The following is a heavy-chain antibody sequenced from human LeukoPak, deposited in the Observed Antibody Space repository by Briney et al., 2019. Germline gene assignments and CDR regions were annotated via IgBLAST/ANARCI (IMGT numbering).Heavy chain of an antibody. D-gene: IGHD3-10*01. CDR3: AKDARGDYYYYMDV. J-gene: IGHJ6*03. CDR2: IRYDGSNK. Sequence: GGALRLSCAASGFTFSSYGMHWVRQAPGKGLEWVAFIRYDGSNKYYADSVKGRFTISRDNSKNTLYLQMNSLRAEDTAVYYCAKDARGDYYYYMDVWGKGTTVTVSS. V-gene: IGHV3-30*02. CDR1: GFTFSSYG.